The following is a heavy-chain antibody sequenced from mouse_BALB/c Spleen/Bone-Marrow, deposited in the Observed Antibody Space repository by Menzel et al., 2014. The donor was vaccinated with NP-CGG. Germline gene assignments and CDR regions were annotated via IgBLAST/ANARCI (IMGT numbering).Heavy chain of an antibody. D-gene: IGHD2-1*01. CDR1: GISITTGNYR. Sequence: EVHLVETGPGLVKPSQTASLTCTVTGISITTGNYRWSWIRQFPGNKLEWIGYIYYSGTITYNPSLTSRTTITRDTSKNQYFLELNSLPDEDTATYYRARATAYFDYWGLCTPLTISS. J-gene: IGHJ2*01. CDR3: ARATAYFDY. CDR2: IYYSGTI. V-gene: IGHV3-5*02.